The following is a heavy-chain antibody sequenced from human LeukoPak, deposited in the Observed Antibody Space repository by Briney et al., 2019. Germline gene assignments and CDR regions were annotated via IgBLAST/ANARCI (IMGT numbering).Heavy chain of an antibody. V-gene: IGHV3-23*01. D-gene: IGHD6-13*01. J-gene: IGHJ4*02. CDR1: GFIFSSYA. CDR3: ATRGAYSSSWSLHY. Sequence: GGSLRLSCAASGFIFSSYAMSWVRQATGKGLAWDSAISGSGGGTYYADSVKGRFTISRDNSKNTLYLQMNSLRAEDTAVYYCATRGAYSSSWSLHYWGQGTLVTVSS. CDR2: ISGSGGGT.